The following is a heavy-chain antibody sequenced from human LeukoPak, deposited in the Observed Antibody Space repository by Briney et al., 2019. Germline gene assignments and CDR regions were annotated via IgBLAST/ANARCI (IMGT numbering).Heavy chain of an antibody. D-gene: IGHD6-19*01. CDR2: ISSSGSTI. J-gene: IGHJ4*02. CDR1: GFTFSSYE. V-gene: IGHV3-48*03. CDR3: ARVGSSGYYFDY. Sequence: GGSLRLSCAASGFTFSSYEMNWVRQAPGKGLEWVSYISSSGSTIYYADSVKGRFTISRDNAKNSLYLQMNSLRAEDTAVYYCARVGSSGYYFDYWGQGTLVTASS.